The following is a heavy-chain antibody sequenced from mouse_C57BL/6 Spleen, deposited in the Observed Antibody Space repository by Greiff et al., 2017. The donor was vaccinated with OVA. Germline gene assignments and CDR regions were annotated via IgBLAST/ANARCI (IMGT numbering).Heavy chain of an antibody. CDR2: IYPGSGST. CDR1: GYTFTSYW. Sequence: QVQLQQSGAELVKPGASVKMSCKASGYTFTSYWITWVKQRPGQGLEWIGDIYPGSGSTNYNEKFKSKATLTVDTSSITAYMQRSSLTSKDSAVYYCARSGYDNFDYWGQGTTLTVSS. CDR3: ARSGYDNFDY. V-gene: IGHV1-55*01. D-gene: IGHD2-2*01. J-gene: IGHJ2*01.